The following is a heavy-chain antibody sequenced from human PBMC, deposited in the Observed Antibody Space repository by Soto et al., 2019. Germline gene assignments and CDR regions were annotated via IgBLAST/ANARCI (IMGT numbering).Heavy chain of an antibody. CDR2: ISSSSSYT. V-gene: IGHV3-11*03. J-gene: IGHJ4*02. CDR3: ARSTAVAGYYFDY. D-gene: IGHD6-19*01. Sequence: GVSLRLSCAASGFTFSDYYMSWFRQAPGKGLEWVSYISSSSSYTNYADSVKGRFTISRDNAKNSLYLQMNSLRAEDTAVYYCARSTAVAGYYFDYLGQGTLVTV. CDR1: GFTFSDYY.